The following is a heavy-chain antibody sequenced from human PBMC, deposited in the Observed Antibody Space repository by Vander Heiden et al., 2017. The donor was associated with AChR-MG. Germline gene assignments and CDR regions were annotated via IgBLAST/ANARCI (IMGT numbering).Heavy chain of an antibody. CDR3: AKDKGTYDYVWGSYRGFDY. CDR1: GFTFDHYA. V-gene: IGHV3-9*01. Sequence: EVQLVESGGGLVQPGWSLRLPCAASGFTFDHYAMHWVRQAPGKGLEWVSGISWNSGSIGYADSVKGRFTISRDNAKNSLYLQMNSLRAEDTALYYCAKDKGTYDYVWGSYRGFDYWGQGTLVTVSS. D-gene: IGHD3-16*02. J-gene: IGHJ4*02. CDR2: ISWNSGSI.